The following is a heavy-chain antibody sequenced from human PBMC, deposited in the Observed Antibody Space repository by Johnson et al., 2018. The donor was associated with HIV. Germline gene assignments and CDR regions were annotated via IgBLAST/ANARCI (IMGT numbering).Heavy chain of an antibody. CDR3: ARAVGGSYGSAYDI. CDR2: INWDGGST. J-gene: IGHJ3*02. V-gene: IGHV3-20*04. CDR1: GFTIDDYD. Sequence: VLLVESGGGVVRPGGSLSISRAGSGFTIDDYDLSWVRQAQGKGLEWVSGINWDGGSTGYAGSVKGRVTISRDNAKNSLDLRMSGLRVGDTAFYYWARAVGGSYGSAYDIWGHGTVVTVAS. D-gene: IGHD1-26*01.